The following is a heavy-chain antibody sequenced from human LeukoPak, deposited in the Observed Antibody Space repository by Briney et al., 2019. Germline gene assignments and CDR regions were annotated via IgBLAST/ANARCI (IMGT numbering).Heavy chain of an antibody. CDR2: ISAFNGNT. V-gene: IGHV1-18*01. J-gene: IGHJ4*02. CDR1: GYTLNTYG. Sequence: ASVKVSCKASGYTLNTYGLNWVRQAPGQGLEWMGWISAFNGNTNYAQKFQGRGTMTTDPSTTTGYMELRSLKSDDTAVYFCATGIRWDFDYWGQGTLVAVSS. D-gene: IGHD1-26*01. CDR3: ATGIRWDFDY.